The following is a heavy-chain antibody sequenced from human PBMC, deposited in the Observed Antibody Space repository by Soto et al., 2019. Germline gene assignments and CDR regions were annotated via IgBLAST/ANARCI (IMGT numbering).Heavy chain of an antibody. J-gene: IGHJ4*02. D-gene: IGHD5-18*01. V-gene: IGHV1-69*13. CDR1: GGTFSSYA. Sequence: SVKVSCKASGGTFSSYAISWVRQAPGQGLEWMGGIIPIFGTANYAQKFQGRVTITADESTSTAYMELSSLRSEDTAVYYCASESSQRGTAMAWGQGTLVAVSS. CDR3: ASESSQRGTAMA. CDR2: IIPIFGTA.